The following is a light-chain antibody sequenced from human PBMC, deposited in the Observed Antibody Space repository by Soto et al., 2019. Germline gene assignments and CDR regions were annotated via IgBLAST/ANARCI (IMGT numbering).Light chain of an antibody. CDR2: YVT. J-gene: IGLJ7*01. V-gene: IGLV2-11*01. CDR3: CSSAGGFTWV. Sequence: QLVLTQPRSVSGSPGQSVTISCIGTSSDVVSWYQQHPDKAPKLIIYYVTQRPSGVPDRFSASKSGNTASLTISGLQAEDEADYYCCSSAGGFTWVFGGGTQLTVL. CDR1: SSDV.